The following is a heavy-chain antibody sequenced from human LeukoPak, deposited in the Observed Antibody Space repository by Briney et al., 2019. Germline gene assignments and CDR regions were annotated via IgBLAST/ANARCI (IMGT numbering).Heavy chain of an antibody. D-gene: IGHD6-13*01. V-gene: IGHV3-23*01. CDR2: ISGSGGST. Sequence: GGSLRLSCAASGFTFSSYAMNWVRQAPGKGLEWVSAISGSGGSTYYADSVKGRFTISRDTSKNTLDLQMNSLRAEDTAVYYCAKADSGSRYYSDYWGQGTLVTVSS. CDR3: AKADSGSRYYSDY. J-gene: IGHJ4*02. CDR1: GFTFSSYA.